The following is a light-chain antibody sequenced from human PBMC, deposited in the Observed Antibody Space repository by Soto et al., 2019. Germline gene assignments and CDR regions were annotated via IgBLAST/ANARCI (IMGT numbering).Light chain of an antibody. J-gene: IGKJ5*01. Sequence: DIQLTQSPSFLSASVGDTVTITCQASQGISRSLVWYQQKPGRAPKVLIYAASTLQSGVPSRCRGSGSGTEFSLTISSLQPEDFAMYYCQQVKNYPRTFGQGTRLEIK. CDR1: QGISRS. CDR2: AAS. CDR3: QQVKNYPRT. V-gene: IGKV1-9*01.